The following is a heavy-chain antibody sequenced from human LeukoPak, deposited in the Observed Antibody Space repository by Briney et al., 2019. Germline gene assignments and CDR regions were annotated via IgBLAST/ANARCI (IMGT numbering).Heavy chain of an antibody. CDR2: INSDGSTT. J-gene: IGHJ6*03. CDR3: ARSVYYYYYMDV. CDR1: GFTFSSYW. V-gene: IGHV3-74*01. Sequence: GGSLRLSCAASGFTFSSYWMHWVRQAPGKGPVWVSHINSDGSTTTYADSVKGRFTISRDNAKNTLFLQMNSLRAEDTAVYYCARSVYYYYYMDVWGKGTTVTISS.